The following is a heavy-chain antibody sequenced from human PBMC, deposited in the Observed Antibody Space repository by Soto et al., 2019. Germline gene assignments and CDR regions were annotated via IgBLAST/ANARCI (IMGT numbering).Heavy chain of an antibody. Sequence: EVQLVESGGGLVQPGGSLRLSCAASGFTFSSYSMNWVRQAPGKGLEWVSYISSSSSTIYYADSVKGRFTISRDNAKNSLYLHMNSLRDEDTAVYYCATDPDTAMARPDYRGQGTLV. CDR2: ISSSSSTI. V-gene: IGHV3-48*02. CDR1: GFTFSSYS. J-gene: IGHJ4*02. D-gene: IGHD5-18*01. CDR3: ATDPDTAMARPDY.